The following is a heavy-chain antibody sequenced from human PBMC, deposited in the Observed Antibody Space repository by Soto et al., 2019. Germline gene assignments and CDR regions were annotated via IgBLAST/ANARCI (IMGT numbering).Heavy chain of an antibody. D-gene: IGHD4-17*01. CDR1: GGSISSGGYY. J-gene: IGHJ6*03. CDR2: IYYSGST. V-gene: IGHV4-31*03. CDR3: ARATVTTFSSPRKPYYYYMDV. Sequence: SETLSITCTVSGGSISSGGYYWSWIRQHPGKGLEWIGYIYYSGSTYYNPSLKSRVTISVDTSKNQFSLKLSSVTAADTAVYYCARATVTTFSSPRKPYYYYMDVWGKGTTVTVSS.